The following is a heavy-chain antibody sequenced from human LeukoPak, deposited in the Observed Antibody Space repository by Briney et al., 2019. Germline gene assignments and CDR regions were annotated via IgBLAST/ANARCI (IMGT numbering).Heavy chain of an antibody. CDR3: AREGSTVTTFQFDY. V-gene: IGHV3-21*01. D-gene: IGHD4-17*01. CDR1: GFTFSSYS. Sequence: GGSLRLSCAASGFTFSSYSMNWVRQAPGKGLEWVSSISSSSSYIYYADSVKGRFTISRDNAKNSLYLQMNSLRAEDTAVYYCAREGSTVTTFQFDYWGQGTLVTVSS. J-gene: IGHJ4*02. CDR2: ISSSSSYI.